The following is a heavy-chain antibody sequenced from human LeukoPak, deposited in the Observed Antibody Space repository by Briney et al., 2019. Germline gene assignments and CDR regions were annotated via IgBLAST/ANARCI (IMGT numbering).Heavy chain of an antibody. Sequence: PGGSLRLSCAASGFTFSSYSMNWVRQAPGKGLEWVAAISSSSSYIYYADSVKGRFTISRDNAKNSLYLRMNSLRAEDTAVYYCARGSHSVSGWYVSDYWGQGTLVPVSS. J-gene: IGHJ4*02. V-gene: IGHV3-21*01. D-gene: IGHD6-19*01. CDR1: GFTFSSYS. CDR2: ISSSSSYI. CDR3: ARGSHSVSGWYVSDY.